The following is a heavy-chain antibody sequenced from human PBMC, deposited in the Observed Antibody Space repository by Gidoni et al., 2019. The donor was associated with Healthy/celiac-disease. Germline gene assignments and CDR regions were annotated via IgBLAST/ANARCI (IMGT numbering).Heavy chain of an antibody. J-gene: IGHJ4*02. CDR3: AGTDYDFWSGYFDY. D-gene: IGHD3-3*01. Sequence: QLQLQESGTGLVKPSETLSLTCTVSGGSISSSSYYWCWIRPHPGKGLEWLGSINYSGSTYYNPSLKSRVTISVDTSKNQFSLKLSSVTAADTAVYYCAGTDYDFWSGYFDYWGQGTLVTVSS. CDR2: INYSGST. CDR1: GGSISSSSYY. V-gene: IGHV4-39*01.